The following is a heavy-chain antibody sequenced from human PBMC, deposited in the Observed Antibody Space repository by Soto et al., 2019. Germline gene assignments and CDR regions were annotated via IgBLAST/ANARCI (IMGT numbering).Heavy chain of an antibody. V-gene: IGHV4-39*01. CDR3: ARHGHQFSTTTFDY. D-gene: IGHD4-17*01. J-gene: IGHJ4*02. CDR2: IYYSGST. Sequence: SETQSLTCTVSGGSISGSSDYWGWIRQPPGKGLEWIGSIYYSGSTYYNPSLKSRVTISVDTSKNQFSLKLSSVTAADTAVYYCARHGHQFSTTTFDYWGQGTLVTVSS. CDR1: GGSISGSSDY.